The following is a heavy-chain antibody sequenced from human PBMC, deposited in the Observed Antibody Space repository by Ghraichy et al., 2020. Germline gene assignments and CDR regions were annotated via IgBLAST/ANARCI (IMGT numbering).Heavy chain of an antibody. CDR3: AKEWGGYSGYDIPIRFDP. CDR1: GFTFSSYA. D-gene: IGHD5-12*01. Sequence: GGSLRLSCAASGFTFSSYAMSWVRQAPGKGLEWVSAISGSGGSTYYADSVKGRFTISRDNSKNTLYLQMNSLRAEDTAVYYCAKEWGGYSGYDIPIRFDPWGQGTLVTVSS. J-gene: IGHJ5*02. CDR2: ISGSGGST. V-gene: IGHV3-23*01.